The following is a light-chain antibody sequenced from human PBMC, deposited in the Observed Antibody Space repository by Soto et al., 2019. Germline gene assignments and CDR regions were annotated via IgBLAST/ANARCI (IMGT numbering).Light chain of an antibody. CDR1: GSNIGSNT. Sequence: QSVLTQPPSASGTPGQRVSISCSGSGSNIGSNTVNWYQQLPGTAPKLLMYNNNQRPSGVPDRFSGSKSGTSASLAISGLQAEDEADYYCSSYARSSTLVVFGGGTKLTVL. J-gene: IGLJ2*01. V-gene: IGLV1-44*01. CDR2: NNN. CDR3: SSYARSSTLVV.